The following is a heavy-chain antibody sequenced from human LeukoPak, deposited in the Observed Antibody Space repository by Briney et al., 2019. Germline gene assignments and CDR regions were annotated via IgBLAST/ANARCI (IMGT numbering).Heavy chain of an antibody. D-gene: IGHD4-17*01. CDR1: GFTFSSHA. CDR3: ARGDTVTTYYFDY. V-gene: IGHV3-30*04. Sequence: PGRSLRLSCAASGFTFSSHAIHWVRQAPGKGLEWVAVILYDGSNKYYADSVKGRFTISRDNSKNTLYLQMNSLRAEDTAVYYCARGDTVTTYYFDYWGQGTLVTVSS. CDR2: ILYDGSNK. J-gene: IGHJ4*02.